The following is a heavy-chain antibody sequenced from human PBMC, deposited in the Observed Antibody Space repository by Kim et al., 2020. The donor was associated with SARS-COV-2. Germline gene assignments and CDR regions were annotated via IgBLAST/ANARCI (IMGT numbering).Heavy chain of an antibody. CDR1: GGSISSSSYY. J-gene: IGHJ5*02. CDR2: IYYSGST. D-gene: IGHD3-3*01. V-gene: IGHV4-39*01. CDR3: ASGIGRLTIFGVCTQGDGFDP. Sequence: SETLSLTCTVSGGSISSSSYYWGWIRQPPGKGLEWIGSIYYSGSTYYNSSLKSRVTISVDTSKNQFSLKLSSVTAADTAVYYCASGIGRLTIFGVCTQGDGFDPWGQGTLVTVSS.